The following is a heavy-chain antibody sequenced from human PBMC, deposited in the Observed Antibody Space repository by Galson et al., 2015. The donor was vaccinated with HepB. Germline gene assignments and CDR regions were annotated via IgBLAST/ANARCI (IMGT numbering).Heavy chain of an antibody. CDR2: ISYDGSNK. V-gene: IGHV3-30*04. Sequence: SLRLSCAASGFTFSSYAMHWVRQAPGKGLEWVAVISYDGSNKYYADSVKGRFTISRDNSKNTLYLQMNSLRAEDTAVYYCARDLVAYYYGSGSPDYWGQGTLVTVSS. D-gene: IGHD3-10*01. J-gene: IGHJ4*02. CDR3: ARDLVAYYYGSGSPDY. CDR1: GFTFSSYA.